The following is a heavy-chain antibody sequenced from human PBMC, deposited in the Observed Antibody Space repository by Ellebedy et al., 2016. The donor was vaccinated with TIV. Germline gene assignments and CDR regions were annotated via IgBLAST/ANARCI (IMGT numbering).Heavy chain of an antibody. CDR1: GYTFTSYG. CDR2: ISAYNGNT. CDR3: ARVPDSSGYYYFDY. D-gene: IGHD3-22*01. V-gene: IGHV1-18*01. J-gene: IGHJ4*02. Sequence: ASVKVSXXASGYTFTSYGISWVRQAPGQGLEWMGWISAYNGNTNYAQKLQGRVTMTTDTSTSTAYMELRSLRAEDTAVYYCARVPDSSGYYYFDYWGQGTLVTVSS.